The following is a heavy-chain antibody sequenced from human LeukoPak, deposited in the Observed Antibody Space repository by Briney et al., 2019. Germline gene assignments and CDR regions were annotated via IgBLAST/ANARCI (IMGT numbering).Heavy chain of an antibody. J-gene: IGHJ4*02. V-gene: IGHV3-23*01. CDR3: AKVAAVAGHFDY. D-gene: IGHD6-19*01. Sequence: GGSLRLSCAASGFTFSSYAMSWVRQAPGKGLEWVSAISGSGGSTYYADSVKGRFTISRGNSKNTLYLQLNSLRAEDTAVYYCAKVAAVAGHFDYWGQGTLVTVSS. CDR2: ISGSGGST. CDR1: GFTFSSYA.